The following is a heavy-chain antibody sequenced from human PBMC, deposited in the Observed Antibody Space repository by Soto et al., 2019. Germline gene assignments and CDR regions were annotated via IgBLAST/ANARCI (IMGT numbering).Heavy chain of an antibody. D-gene: IGHD2-15*01. V-gene: IGHV5-51*01. CDR2: IYPGDSDT. Sequence: GRSLKISCKGSGYSFTSYWIGWVRQMPGKGLEWMGIIYPGDSDTRYSPSFQGQVTISADKSISTAYLQWSSLKASDTAMYYCARHRYCSGGSCRSYYYYGMDVWGQGTTVTVSS. CDR1: GYSFTSYW. J-gene: IGHJ6*02. CDR3: ARHRYCSGGSCRSYYYYGMDV.